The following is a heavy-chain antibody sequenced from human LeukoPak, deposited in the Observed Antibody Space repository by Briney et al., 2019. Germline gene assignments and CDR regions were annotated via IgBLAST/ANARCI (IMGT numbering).Heavy chain of an antibody. CDR1: GYTFITYG. CDR3: ASWSGSYNY. V-gene: IGHV1-2*02. Sequence: ASVKVSCKASGYTFITYGISWVRQAPGQGLEWMGWINPNSGGTDQAQKFQGRVTMTRDTSISTAYMELSRLRSDDTAVYYCASWSGSYNYWGQGTLVTVSS. CDR2: INPNSGGT. D-gene: IGHD1-26*01. J-gene: IGHJ4*02.